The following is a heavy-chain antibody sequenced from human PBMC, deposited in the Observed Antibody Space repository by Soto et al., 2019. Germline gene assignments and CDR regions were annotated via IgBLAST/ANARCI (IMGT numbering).Heavy chain of an antibody. CDR1: GGSISSGGYY. CDR3: ARMEGDGIAAAGPFDY. D-gene: IGHD6-13*01. Sequence: SETLSLTCTVSGGSISSGGYYWSWIRQHPGKGLEWIGYIYYSGSTYYNPSLKSRVTISVDTSKNQFSLKLSSVTAADTAVYYCARMEGDGIAAAGPFDYWGQGTLVTVSS. V-gene: IGHV4-31*03. CDR2: IYYSGST. J-gene: IGHJ4*02.